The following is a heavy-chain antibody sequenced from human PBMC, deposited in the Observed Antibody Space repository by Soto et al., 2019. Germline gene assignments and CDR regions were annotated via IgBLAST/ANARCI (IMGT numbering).Heavy chain of an antibody. D-gene: IGHD5-18*01. CDR1: GGSISSGGYS. Sequence: SETLSLSCAVSGGSISSGGYSWSWIRQPPGKGLEWIGYIYHSGSTYYNPSLKSRVTISVDRSKNQFSLTLSSVTAADTAVYYRARRKVDTESLDYCGQGSLVTESS. CDR3: ARRKVDTESLDY. CDR2: IYHSGST. V-gene: IGHV4-30-2*01. J-gene: IGHJ4*02.